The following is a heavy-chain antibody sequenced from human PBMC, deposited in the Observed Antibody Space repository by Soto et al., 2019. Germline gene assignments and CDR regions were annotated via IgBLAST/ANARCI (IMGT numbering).Heavy chain of an antibody. V-gene: IGHV1-3*01. CDR2: INAGNGNT. CDR1: GYTFSGYY. Sequence: ASVKVSCKASGYTFSGYYMHWVRQAPGQGLEWMAWINAGNGNTKYSQNFQGRVTITRDTSASTAYMELSRLRFDDTAVYYCAREYISSWFDYWGQGTLVTVSS. J-gene: IGHJ4*02. CDR3: AREYISSWFDY. D-gene: IGHD6-13*01.